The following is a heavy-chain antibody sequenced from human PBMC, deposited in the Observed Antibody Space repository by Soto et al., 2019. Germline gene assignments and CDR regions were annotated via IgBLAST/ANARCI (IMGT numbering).Heavy chain of an antibody. CDR2: ISPMFGAA. D-gene: IGHD3-10*01. Sequence: QVQLVQSGAEMKKPGSSVKVSCQSSGGTFNTYAMNWVRQAPGQGPEWMGDISPMFGAANYAPKFQGRVTTPADESTGTSYMQLRSLTSEDTALYFCAREVQVHTPAFVYWGQGTRVTVSS. CDR3: AREVQVHTPAFVY. J-gene: IGHJ4*02. CDR1: GGTFNTYA. V-gene: IGHV1-69*19.